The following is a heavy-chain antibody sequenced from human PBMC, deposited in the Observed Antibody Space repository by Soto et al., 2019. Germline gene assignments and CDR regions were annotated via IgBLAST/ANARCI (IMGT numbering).Heavy chain of an antibody. Sequence: SVSNAWMNWVRQAPGKGLEWVGRIKSKTDGGTTDYAAPVKGRFTISRDDSKNTLYLHMNSLKSEDTAVYYCTTDEVGDYVWGSYRYGPGHWGQGTLVPVSS. J-gene: IGHJ4*02. V-gene: IGHV3-15*07. CDR1: SVSNAW. CDR3: TTDEVGDYVWGSYRYGPGH. CDR2: IKSKTDGGTT. D-gene: IGHD3-16*02.